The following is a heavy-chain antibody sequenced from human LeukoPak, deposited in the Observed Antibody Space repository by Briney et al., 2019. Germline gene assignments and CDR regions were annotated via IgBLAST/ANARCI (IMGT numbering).Heavy chain of an antibody. D-gene: IGHD3-22*01. J-gene: IGHJ3*02. CDR3: ARDHYYYDSSGPEGHAFDI. V-gene: IGHV3-48*01. CDR2: ISSSSSTI. CDR1: GFTFSSYS. Sequence: GGSLRLSCAASGFTFSSYSMNWVRQAPGKGLEWVSYISSSSSTIYYADSVKGRFTISRDNAKNSLYLQMNSLRAEDTAVYYCARDHYYYDSSGPEGHAFDIWGQGTMVTVSS.